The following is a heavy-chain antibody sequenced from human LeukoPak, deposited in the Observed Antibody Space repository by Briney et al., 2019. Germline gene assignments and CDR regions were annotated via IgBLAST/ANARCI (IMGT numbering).Heavy chain of an antibody. CDR3: AREGSDFWSGYPKGYFDY. V-gene: IGHV3-48*01. Sequence: GGSLRLSCAVSGFTFSSYSMNWVRRAPGKGLEWVSYIGSSVSTRYYADSVKVRFTISRDNGKHSLYLQMNSLRAEDTAVYYCAREGSDFWSGYPKGYFDYWGQGTLVTVSS. D-gene: IGHD3-3*01. CDR2: IGSSVSTR. CDR1: GFTFSSYS. J-gene: IGHJ4*02.